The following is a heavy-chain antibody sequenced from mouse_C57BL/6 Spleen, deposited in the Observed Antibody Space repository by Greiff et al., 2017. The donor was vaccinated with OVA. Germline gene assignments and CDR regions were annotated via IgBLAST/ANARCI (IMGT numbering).Heavy chain of an antibody. D-gene: IGHD1-1*01. V-gene: IGHV1-15*01. Sequence: ESGAELVRPGASVTLSCKASGYTFTDYEMHWVKQTPVHGLEWIGAIDPETGGTAYNQKFKGKAILTADKSSSTAYMELRSLTSEDSAVYYCTRVVITTSPLYAMDYWGQGTSVTVSS. CDR3: TRVVITTSPLYAMDY. CDR2: IDPETGGT. J-gene: IGHJ4*01. CDR1: GYTFTDYE.